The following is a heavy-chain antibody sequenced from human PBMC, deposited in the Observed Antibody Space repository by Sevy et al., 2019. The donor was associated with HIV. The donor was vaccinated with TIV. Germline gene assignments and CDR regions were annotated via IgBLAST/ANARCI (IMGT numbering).Heavy chain of an antibody. CDR1: GFTFSSYD. D-gene: IGHD3-3*01. V-gene: IGHV3-13*01. CDR3: AREATPSNYDFWSGAYYYYGMDV. CDR2: IGTAGDT. J-gene: IGHJ6*02. Sequence: GGSLRLSCAASGFTFSSYDMHWVRQATGKGLEWVSAIGTAGDTYYPGSVKGRFTISRENAKNSLYLQMNGLRAGDTAVYYCAREATPSNYDFWSGAYYYYGMDVWGQGTTVTVSS.